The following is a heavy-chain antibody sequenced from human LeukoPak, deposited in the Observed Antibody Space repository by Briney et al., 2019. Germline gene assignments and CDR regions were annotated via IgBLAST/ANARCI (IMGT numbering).Heavy chain of an antibody. CDR2: ITSSGEAT. V-gene: IGHV3-23*01. CDR1: GFTFSTYA. CDR3: AKARPNYYHSNGHYYRRDGDS. Sequence: GGSLRLSCAASGFTFSTYAMSWVRQGTGKGLEWVSSITSSGEATYYADSAKRLFTISRDNSRYTLFLQRNSLTAEDTAVYYCAKARPNYYHSNGHYYRRDGDSWSQGTLVTVSS. J-gene: IGHJ5*01. D-gene: IGHD3-22*01.